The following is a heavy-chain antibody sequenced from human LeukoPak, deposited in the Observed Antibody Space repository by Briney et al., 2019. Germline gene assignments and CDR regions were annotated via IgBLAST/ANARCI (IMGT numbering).Heavy chain of an antibody. D-gene: IGHD4-17*01. Sequence: SETLSLTCTLSGYSISRGYYWGWIRQPPGKGLEGIGSIYHSGSTYYNPPLKSRVTISLETSKNKFSLKLSSVTAADTAVYYCSSYGDYAEKYYYYYMDVWGKGTTVTVSS. CDR3: SSYGDYAEKYYYYYMDV. CDR1: GYSISRGYY. CDR2: IYHSGST. V-gene: IGHV4-38-2*02. J-gene: IGHJ6*03.